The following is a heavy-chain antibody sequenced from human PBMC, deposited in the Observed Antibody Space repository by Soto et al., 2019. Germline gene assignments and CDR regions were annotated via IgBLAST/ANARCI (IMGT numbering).Heavy chain of an antibody. V-gene: IGHV4-4*02. Sequence: QVQLQESGPGLVKPSGTLSLTCAVSGGSISSSNWWSWVRQPPGKGLEWIGEIYHSGSTNYNPSLKRRVXXAXDKXKNQFSLKLSSVTAADTAVYYCPRDPGAVAGTYDYWGQGTLVTVSS. CDR3: PRDPGAVAGTYDY. CDR2: IYHSGST. CDR1: GGSISSSNW. D-gene: IGHD6-19*01. J-gene: IGHJ4*02.